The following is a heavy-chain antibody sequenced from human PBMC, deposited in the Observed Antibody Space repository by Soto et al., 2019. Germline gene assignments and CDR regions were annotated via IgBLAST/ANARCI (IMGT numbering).Heavy chain of an antibody. Sequence: QVQLQESGPGLVKPSETLSLTCTVSGGSISSYYRSWIRQPPGKGLEWIGYVYYSGSTNYNPSLKSRVTISVDTSKNQFSLKLSSVTAADTAVYYCARRYGGNFDYGGQGTLVTVSS. D-gene: IGHD2-15*01. CDR2: VYYSGST. CDR1: GGSISSYY. CDR3: ARRYGGNFDY. V-gene: IGHV4-59*01. J-gene: IGHJ4*02.